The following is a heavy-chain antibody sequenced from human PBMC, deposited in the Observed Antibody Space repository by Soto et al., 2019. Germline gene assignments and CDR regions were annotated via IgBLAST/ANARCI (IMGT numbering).Heavy chain of an antibody. CDR3: ARDRRSGTYNYNWFDP. Sequence: PSQTLSLTCAISGDSVSSNSAAWNWIRQSPSRGLEWLGRAYYRSRWYSDYAGSLKSRITINPDTSSNQFSLQLHSVTPEDTAVYYCARDRRSGTYNYNWFDPWGQGTLVTSPQ. CDR1: GDSVSSNSAA. V-gene: IGHV6-1*01. J-gene: IGHJ5*02. CDR2: AYYRSRWYS. D-gene: IGHD1-26*01.